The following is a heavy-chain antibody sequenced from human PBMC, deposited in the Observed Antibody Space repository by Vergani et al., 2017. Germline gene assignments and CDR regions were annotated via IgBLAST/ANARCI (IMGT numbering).Heavy chain of an antibody. D-gene: IGHD6-19*01. CDR1: GFTFSNYG. Sequence: QVQLVESGGGVVQPGGSLRLSRGASGFTFSNYGMHWVRQAPGKGLEWVTFIRYDGSNTYYADSVKGRFTISRDNSKNTLFLQMNSLRPGDTAVYYCARDTVTGSRYFDYWGQGALVTVSS. CDR2: IRYDGSNT. CDR3: ARDTVTGSRYFDY. V-gene: IGHV3-30*02. J-gene: IGHJ4*02.